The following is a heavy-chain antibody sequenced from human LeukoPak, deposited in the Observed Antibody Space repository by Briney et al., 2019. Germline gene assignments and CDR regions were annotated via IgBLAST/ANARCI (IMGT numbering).Heavy chain of an antibody. CDR1: GYTFTGYY. Sequence: ASVKVSCKASGYTFTGYYMHWVRQAPGQGLEWMGWINPNGGGTNYAQKFQGRVTMTRDTSISTAYMELSRLRSDDTAVYYCARDDTMVRGVIIGRRFDPWGQGTLVTVSS. J-gene: IGHJ5*02. D-gene: IGHD3-10*01. CDR3: ARDDTMVRGVIIGRRFDP. V-gene: IGHV1-2*02. CDR2: INPNGGGT.